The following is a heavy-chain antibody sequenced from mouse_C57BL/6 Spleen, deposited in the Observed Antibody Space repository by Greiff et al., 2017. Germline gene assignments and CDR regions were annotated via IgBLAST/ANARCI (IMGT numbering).Heavy chain of an antibody. CDR1: GFTFSSYA. D-gene: IGHD1-1*01. V-gene: IGHV5-4*03. J-gene: IGHJ2*01. CDR2: ISDGGSYT. CDR3: ARAPPFITTVVAHFDY. Sequence: EVKLVESGGGLVKPGGSLKLSCAASGFTFSSYAMSWVRQTPEKRLEWVATISDGGSYTYYPDNVKGRFTISRDNAKNNLYLQMSHLKSEDTAMYYCARAPPFITTVVAHFDYWGQGTTLTVSS.